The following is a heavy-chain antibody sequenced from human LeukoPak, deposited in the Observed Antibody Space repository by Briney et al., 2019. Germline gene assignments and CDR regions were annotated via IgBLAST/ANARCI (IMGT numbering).Heavy chain of an antibody. D-gene: IGHD6-19*01. V-gene: IGHV3-23*01. CDR3: AKDTKYSSGWTGNWFDP. CDR2: INSGGNT. CDR1: GFTFSNYT. J-gene: IGHJ5*02. Sequence: GGSLRLSCAASGFTFSNYTMTWVRQPPGKGLEWVSTINSGGNTYYADSVKGRFTISRDNSKNTLYLQMNSLRDEDTAVYYCAKDTKYSSGWTGNWFDPWGQGTLVTVSS.